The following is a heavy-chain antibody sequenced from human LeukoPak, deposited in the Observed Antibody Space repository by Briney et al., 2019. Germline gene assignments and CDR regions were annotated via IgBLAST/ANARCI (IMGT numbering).Heavy chain of an antibody. J-gene: IGHJ4*02. V-gene: IGHV3-74*01. CDR1: GFTFSSYW. Sequence: GGSLRVSCAASGFTFSSYWMHWVRQAPGKGPVWAARTNRDGSSTAYADSVKGRFTISKDNAKNTLYLLMNSLRAEDTAVYYCARDSVEWYIFDYWGQGTLVTVSS. CDR3: ARDSVEWYIFDY. D-gene: IGHD3-3*01. CDR2: TNRDGSST.